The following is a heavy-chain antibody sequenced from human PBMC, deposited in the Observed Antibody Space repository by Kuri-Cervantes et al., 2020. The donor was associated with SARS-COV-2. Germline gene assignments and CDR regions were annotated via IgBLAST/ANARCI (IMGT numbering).Heavy chain of an antibody. CDR3: AKDLNYDFWSGYSPLYYYGMDV. CDR2: ISGSGGST. J-gene: IGHJ6*02. Sequence: GESLKISCAASGFTFSSYAMSWVRQAPGKGLEWVSAISGSGGSTYYADSVKGRFTISRDNSKNTLYLQMNSLRAEDTAVYYCAKDLNYDFWSGYSPLYYYGMDVWGQGTTVTVSS. CDR1: GFTFSSYA. V-gene: IGHV3-23*01. D-gene: IGHD3-3*01.